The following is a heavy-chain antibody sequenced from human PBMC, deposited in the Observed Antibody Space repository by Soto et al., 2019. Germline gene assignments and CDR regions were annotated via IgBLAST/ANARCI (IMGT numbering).Heavy chain of an antibody. D-gene: IGHD5-18*01. CDR3: AVQLWPSEHIYY. V-gene: IGHV1-8*01. J-gene: IGHJ4*02. Sequence: ASVKVSCKASGYTFTSYDINWVRQATGQGLEWMGWMNPNSGNTGYAQKFQGRVTMTRNTSISTAYMELSSLRSEDTAVYYCAVQLWPSEHIYYWGQGTMVTVSS. CDR2: MNPNSGNT. CDR1: GYTFTSYD.